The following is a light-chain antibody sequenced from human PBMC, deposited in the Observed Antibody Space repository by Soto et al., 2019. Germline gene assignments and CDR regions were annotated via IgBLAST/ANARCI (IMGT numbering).Light chain of an antibody. CDR2: GVS. CDR3: QQYGSANTLK. V-gene: IGKV3-20*01. Sequence: EIALKLAPATLSPSPFYSSPFSFLASQSVGSYLAWYQQKPGQAPRLLIWGVSNRATGIQDRFSGSGSGTDFTLTISRLEPEDFAVYYFQQYGSANTLKFCEGTRPDIK. J-gene: IGKJ5*01. CDR1: QSVGSY.